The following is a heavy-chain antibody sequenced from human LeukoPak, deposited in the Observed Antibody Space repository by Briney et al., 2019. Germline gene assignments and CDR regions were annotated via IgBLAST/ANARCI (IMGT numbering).Heavy chain of an antibody. V-gene: IGHV3-20*04. CDR2: INWNGGST. CDR3: ARDSADIVVVVAAKGDAFDI. Sequence: PGGSLRLSCAASGFTFDDYGMSWVRQAPGKGLEWVSGINWNGGSTGYADSVKGRFTISRDNAKNSLYLQMNSLRAEDTALYYCARDSADIVVVVAAKGDAFDIWGQGTMVTVSS. J-gene: IGHJ3*02. CDR1: GFTFDDYG. D-gene: IGHD2-15*01.